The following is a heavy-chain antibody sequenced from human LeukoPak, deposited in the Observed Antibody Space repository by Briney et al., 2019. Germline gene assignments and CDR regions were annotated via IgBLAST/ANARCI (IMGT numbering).Heavy chain of an antibody. CDR1: GGSISSYY. J-gene: IGHJ6*02. D-gene: IGHD3-10*01. Sequence: SETLSLTCTVSGGSISSYYWSWIRQPPGKGLEWIGYIYYSGSTNYNPSLKSRVTISVDTSKNQFSLKLTSVTAADRAVYYCARFSFYYGSGTYYNYAMDVWGQGTTVTVSS. CDR2: IYYSGST. CDR3: ARFSFYYGSGTYYNYAMDV. V-gene: IGHV4-59*08.